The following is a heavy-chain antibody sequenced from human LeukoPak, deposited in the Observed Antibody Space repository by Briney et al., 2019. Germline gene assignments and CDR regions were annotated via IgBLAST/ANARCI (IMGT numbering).Heavy chain of an antibody. D-gene: IGHD3-22*01. CDR3: ARGRVEITMIVVVIPFFDY. CDR1: GGSISSGGYS. V-gene: IGHV4-30-2*01. CDR2: IYHSGST. Sequence: PSQTLSLTCAVSGGSISSGGYSWSWIRQPPGKGLEWIGYIYHSGSTNYNPSLKSRVTISVDTSKNQFSLKLSSVTAADTAVYYCARGRVEITMIVVVIPFFDYWGQGTLVTVSS. J-gene: IGHJ4*02.